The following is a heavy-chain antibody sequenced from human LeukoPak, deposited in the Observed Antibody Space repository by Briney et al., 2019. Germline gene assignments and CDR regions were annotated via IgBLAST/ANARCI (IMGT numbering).Heavy chain of an antibody. J-gene: IGHJ3*02. CDR3: ARSLNYYDSSGYYSPFDI. CDR2: IIPIFGTA. D-gene: IGHD3-22*01. V-gene: IGHV1-69*05. Sequence: SVKVSCKASGGTFSSYAISWVRQAPGQGLEWMGRIIPIFGTANYAQKFQGRVTITTDESTSTAYMELSSPRSEDTAVYYCARSLNYYDSSGYYSPFDIWGQGTMVTVSS. CDR1: GGTFSSYA.